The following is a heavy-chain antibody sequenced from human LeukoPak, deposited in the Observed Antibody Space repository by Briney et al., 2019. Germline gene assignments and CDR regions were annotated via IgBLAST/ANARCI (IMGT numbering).Heavy chain of an antibody. J-gene: IGHJ5*02. CDR1: GGSISDHY. Sequence: SETLSLTCSVSGGSISDHYWSWIRQPPGKGLEWIGYIYKSEAPNYNPSLNARVTMSLDMSKNQLSLRLTSVIAADTAVYYCARGHYDLAPWGQGTLVTVSS. CDR3: ARGHYDLAP. D-gene: IGHD3-16*01. CDR2: IYKSEAP. V-gene: IGHV4-59*08.